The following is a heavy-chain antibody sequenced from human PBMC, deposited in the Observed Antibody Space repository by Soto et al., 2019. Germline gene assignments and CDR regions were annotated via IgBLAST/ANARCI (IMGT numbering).Heavy chain of an antibody. J-gene: IGHJ4*02. CDR2: IKSKTDGGTA. CDR3: TTGIYYDILTGYHNVAY. D-gene: IGHD3-9*01. Sequence: GGSLRLSCVASGFNLSHPWMTWVRQAAGKGLERVGRIKSKTDGGTADYAAPVKGRATISRDDSKNTVYLQMNSLKTEDTAVYYCTTGIYYDILTGYHNVAYWGQGALVTVSS. CDR1: GFNLSHPW. V-gene: IGHV3-15*01.